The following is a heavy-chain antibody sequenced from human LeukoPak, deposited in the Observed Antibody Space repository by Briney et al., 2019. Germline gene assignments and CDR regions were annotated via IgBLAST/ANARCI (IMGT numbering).Heavy chain of an antibody. V-gene: IGHV3-48*03. CDR3: ARATGRHDAFDI. Sequence: PGGSLRRSCAASGFTFSSYEMNWVRQAPGKGLEWVSYISSSGSTIYYADSVKGRFTISRDNAKNSLYLQMNSLRAEDTAVYYCARATGRHDAFDIWGQGTMVTVSS. CDR1: GFTFSSYE. J-gene: IGHJ3*02. D-gene: IGHD6-25*01. CDR2: ISSSGSTI.